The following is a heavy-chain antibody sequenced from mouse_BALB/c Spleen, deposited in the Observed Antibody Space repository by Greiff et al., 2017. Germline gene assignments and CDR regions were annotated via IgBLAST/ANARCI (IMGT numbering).Heavy chain of an antibody. CDR3: TRAYREYYYARDY. V-gene: IGHV1S81*02. CDR1: GYTFTSYY. Sequence: QVQLQQSGAELVKPGASVKLSCKASGYTFTSYYMYWVKQRPGQGLEWIGEINPRNGGTNFNEKFKSKATLTVDKSSSTAYMQLSSLTSEDSAVYYCTRAYREYYYARDYWGQGTSVTVSS. J-gene: IGHJ4*01. CDR2: INPRNGGT. D-gene: IGHD2-14*01.